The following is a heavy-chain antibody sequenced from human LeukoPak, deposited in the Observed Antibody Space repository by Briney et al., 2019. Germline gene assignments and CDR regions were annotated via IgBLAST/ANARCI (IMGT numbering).Heavy chain of an antibody. Sequence: GGSLRLSCAASRFTFSSYGMHWVRQTPGKGLEWVAFIRHDGSYQQYADSVKGRFTVSRDNSKDTVYLQMNSLRAEDTAVYYCAKDRSYSSFFDYWGQGTLVTVSS. CDR2: IRHDGSYQ. CDR1: RFTFSSYG. J-gene: IGHJ4*02. CDR3: AKDRSYSSFFDY. V-gene: IGHV3-30*02. D-gene: IGHD1-26*01.